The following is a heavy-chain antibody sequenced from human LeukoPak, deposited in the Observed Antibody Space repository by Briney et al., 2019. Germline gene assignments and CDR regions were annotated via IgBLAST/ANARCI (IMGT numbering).Heavy chain of an antibody. J-gene: IGHJ4*02. CDR3: ARAGDSTGYYLGSRFDY. CDR1: GYTFTRYG. CDR2: ISAYNGNT. D-gene: IGHD3-22*01. Sequence: GASVKVSCKASGYTFTRYGITWVRQAPGQGLEWMGWISAYNGNTNYAHKVQGRVTMTRDTPTSTVYMELSSLRSEDTAVYYCARAGDSTGYYLGSRFDYWGQGTLVTVSS. V-gene: IGHV1-18*01.